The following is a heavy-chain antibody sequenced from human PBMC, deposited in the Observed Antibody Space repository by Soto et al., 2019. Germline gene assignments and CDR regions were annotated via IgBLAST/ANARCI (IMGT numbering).Heavy chain of an antibody. CDR1: GFSLSTSGVG. J-gene: IGHJ4*02. Sequence: QITLKESGPTLVKPTQTLTLTCTFSGFSLSTSGVGVGWIRQPPGKALEWLALIYWDDDKRYSPSLKSRLTLTKEPSKNQVVLTMTNMDPVDTATYYCAHSLIPNWGSRGAFDYWGQGTLVTVSS. V-gene: IGHV2-5*02. CDR2: IYWDDDK. CDR3: AHSLIPNWGSRGAFDY. D-gene: IGHD7-27*01.